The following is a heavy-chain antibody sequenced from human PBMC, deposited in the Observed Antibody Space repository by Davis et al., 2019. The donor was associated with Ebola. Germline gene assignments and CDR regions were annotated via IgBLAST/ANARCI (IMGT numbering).Heavy chain of an antibody. J-gene: IGHJ3*02. CDR2: INPSGGRT. V-gene: IGHV1-46*01. CDR3: ARYYGSGYAFDI. CDR1: GYTFPSYY. D-gene: IGHD3-10*01. Sequence: ASVTVSCKASGYTFPSYYMHWVRQAPGQGLDWMGIINPSGGRTSYAQKFQGRVTMTRDTSTSTVYMELSSLRSEDTALYYCARYYGSGYAFDIWGQGTMVTVSS.